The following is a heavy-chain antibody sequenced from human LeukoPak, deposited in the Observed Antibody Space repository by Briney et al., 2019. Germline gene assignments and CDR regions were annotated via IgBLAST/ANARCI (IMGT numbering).Heavy chain of an antibody. CDR3: ARVVVAATLRAENWFDP. CDR1: GGTFSSYA. D-gene: IGHD2-15*01. V-gene: IGHV1-69*13. CDR2: IIPIFGTA. J-gene: IGHJ5*02. Sequence: ASVKVSCKASGGTFSSYAISWVRQAPGQGFEWMGRIIPIFGTANYAQKFQGRVTITADESTSTAYMELSSLRSEDTAVYYCARVVVAATLRAENWFDPWGQGTLVTVSS.